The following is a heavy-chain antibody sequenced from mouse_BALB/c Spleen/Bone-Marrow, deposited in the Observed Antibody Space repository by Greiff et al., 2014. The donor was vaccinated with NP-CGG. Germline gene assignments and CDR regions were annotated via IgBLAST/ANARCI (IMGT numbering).Heavy chain of an antibody. CDR3: ARWEYYAMDY. D-gene: IGHD4-1*01. CDR2: IDPANGNT. CDR1: GSNIKDTY. J-gene: IGHJ4*01. Sequence: VQLKQSGAELVKPGASVKLSCTASGSNIKDTYMHWVKQRPEQGLEWIGRIDPANGNTKYDPKFQGKATITADTSSNTAYLQLSSLTSEDTAVYYCARWEYYAMDYWGQGTSVTVSS. V-gene: IGHV14-3*02.